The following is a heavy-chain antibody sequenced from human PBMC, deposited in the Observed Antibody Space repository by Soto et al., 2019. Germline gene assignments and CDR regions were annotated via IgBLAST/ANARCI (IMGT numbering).Heavy chain of an antibody. J-gene: IGHJ5*02. V-gene: IGHV2-5*02. CDR2: IYWDDDK. Sequence: QITLKESGPTLVKPTQTLTLTCTFSGFSLSTSGVGVGWIRQPPGQALEWLALIYWDDDKRYSLSLKSRLTVTGDTSKNQVVLTMTNMDPVDTATYYCAHRLSVTGSSYGLWFAPWGQGAMVTVSS. D-gene: IGHD3-9*01. CDR1: GFSLSTSGVG. CDR3: AHRLSVTGSSYGLWFAP.